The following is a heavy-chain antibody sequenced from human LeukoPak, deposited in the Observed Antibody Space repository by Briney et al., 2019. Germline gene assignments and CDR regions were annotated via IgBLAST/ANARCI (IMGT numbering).Heavy chain of an antibody. CDR3: ARGFNYDFWSGYPYYYYYYGMDV. D-gene: IGHD3-3*01. V-gene: IGHV4-4*02. J-gene: IGHJ6*02. CDR2: IYHSGST. CDR1: GGSISSSNW. Sequence: SETLSLTCAVSGGSISSSNWWSWVRQPPGKGLEWIGEIYHSGSTNYNPSLKSRVTISVDTSKNQFSLKLSSVTAADTAVYYCARGFNYDFWSGYPYYYYYYGMDVWGQGTTVTVSS.